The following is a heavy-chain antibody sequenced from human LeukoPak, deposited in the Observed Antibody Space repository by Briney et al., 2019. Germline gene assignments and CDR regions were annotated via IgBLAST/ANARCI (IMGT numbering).Heavy chain of an antibody. CDR1: GGSFSSYY. D-gene: IGHD4-17*01. CDR3: ARHLPTAPGAFDI. CDR2: IYTSGST. J-gene: IGHJ3*02. Sequence: PSETLSLTCTVSGGSFSSYYWSWIRQPAGKGLEWIGRIYTSGSTNYNPSLKSRVTISVDTSKNQFSLKLSSVTAADTAVYYCARHLPTAPGAFDIWGQGTMVTVSS. V-gene: IGHV4-4*07.